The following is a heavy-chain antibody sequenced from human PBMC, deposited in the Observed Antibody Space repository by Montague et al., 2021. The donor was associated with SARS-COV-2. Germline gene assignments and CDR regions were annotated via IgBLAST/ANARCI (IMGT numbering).Heavy chain of an antibody. CDR3: ARIPVGSKYYFDL. CDR2: TYYRSKWYN. Sequence: CPISGDSVSSNIATWNWIRQSPSRGLEWLGRTYYRSKWYNDYAEXVKSRITIDPDTSKHQFSLHLNSVTPEDTAVYYCARIPVGSKYYFDLWGQGTLVTVSS. CDR1: GDSVSSNIAT. V-gene: IGHV6-1*01. D-gene: IGHD2-2*01. J-gene: IGHJ4*02.